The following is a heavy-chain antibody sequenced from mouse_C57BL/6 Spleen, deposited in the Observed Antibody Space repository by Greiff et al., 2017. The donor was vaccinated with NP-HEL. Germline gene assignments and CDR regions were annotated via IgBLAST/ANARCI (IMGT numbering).Heavy chain of an antibody. V-gene: IGHV3-6*01. J-gene: IGHJ3*01. CDR3: AREVPYDDYDARPPGFAY. CDR1: GYSITSGYY. Sequence: ESGPGLVKPSQSLSLTCSVTGYSITSGYYWNWIRQFPGNKLEWMGYISYDGSNNYNPSLNNRISITRDTSKNQFFLKLNSVTTEDTATYYCAREVPYDDYDARPPGFAYWGQGTLVTVSA. CDR2: ISYDGSN. D-gene: IGHD2-4*01.